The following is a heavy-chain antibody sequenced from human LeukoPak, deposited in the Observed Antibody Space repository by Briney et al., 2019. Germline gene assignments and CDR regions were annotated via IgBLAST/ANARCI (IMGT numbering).Heavy chain of an antibody. CDR3: ARVAVGGTRAFDI. Sequence: GGSLRLSCAASGFTFTNYWMHWVRQAPGKGLVWVSRVLSDGSRISYADSVKGRVTISRDNAKNTLYLQMDSLRAEDTAVYYCARVAVGGTRAFDIWGQGTTVTVSS. V-gene: IGHV3-74*01. J-gene: IGHJ3*02. D-gene: IGHD6-19*01. CDR1: GFTFTNYW. CDR2: VLSDGSRI.